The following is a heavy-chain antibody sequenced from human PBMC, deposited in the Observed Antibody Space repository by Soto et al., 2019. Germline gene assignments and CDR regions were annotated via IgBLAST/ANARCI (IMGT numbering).Heavy chain of an antibody. V-gene: IGHV3-30-3*01. Sequence: QVQLVESGGGVVQPGRSLRLSCAASGFTVSSYAMHWVRQSPGKGLEWVAVISYDGSNKYYADSVKGRFPISRDNSTNTLDLQMNSLSAEDTAVYYCARAEEEGADYFDYWGQGTLVTVSS. CDR1: GFTVSSYA. CDR2: ISYDGSNK. CDR3: ARAEEEGADYFDY. J-gene: IGHJ4*02.